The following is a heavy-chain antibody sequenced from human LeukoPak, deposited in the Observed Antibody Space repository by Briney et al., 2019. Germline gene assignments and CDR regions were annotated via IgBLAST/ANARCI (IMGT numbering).Heavy chain of an antibody. Sequence: ASVKVSCKASGYTFTGYYMHWVRQAPGQGLEWMGWIDPNSGGTNYAQKFQGRVTMTRDTSISTAYMELSRLRSDDTAVYYCARTDLTITMVRGGDLDYWGQGTLVTVSS. V-gene: IGHV1-2*02. CDR1: GYTFTGYY. CDR3: ARTDLTITMVRGGDLDY. J-gene: IGHJ4*02. D-gene: IGHD3-10*01. CDR2: IDPNSGGT.